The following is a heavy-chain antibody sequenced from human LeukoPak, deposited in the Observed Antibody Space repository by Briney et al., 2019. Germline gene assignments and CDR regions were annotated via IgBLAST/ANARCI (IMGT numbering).Heavy chain of an antibody. CDR1: GFTFSSYA. CDR3: VQKQQLVPGPPYYFKY. V-gene: IGHV3-64D*06. D-gene: IGHD6-13*01. CDR2: ISSTGGNT. Sequence: PGGSLRLSCSASGFTFSSYAMHWVRQAPGKGLECVSTISSTGGNTYYADSVKGRFTISRDNSKNTLYLQMSSLRPEDTAVYYCVQKQQLVPGPPYYFKYWGQGTLVTVSS. J-gene: IGHJ4*02.